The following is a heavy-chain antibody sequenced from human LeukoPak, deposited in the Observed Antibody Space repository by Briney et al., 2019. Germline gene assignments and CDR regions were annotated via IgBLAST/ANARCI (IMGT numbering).Heavy chain of an antibody. D-gene: IGHD5-18*01. CDR2: IYYSGST. J-gene: IGHJ4*02. CDR1: GGSISSYY. CDR3: ARQSGYSYGYAFDY. V-gene: IGHV4-59*01. Sequence: SETLSLTCTVSGGSISSYYWSWIRQPPGEGLEWIGYIYYSGSTNYNPSLKSRVTISVDTSKNQFSLKLSSVTAADTAVYYCARQSGYSYGYAFDYWGQGTLVTVSS.